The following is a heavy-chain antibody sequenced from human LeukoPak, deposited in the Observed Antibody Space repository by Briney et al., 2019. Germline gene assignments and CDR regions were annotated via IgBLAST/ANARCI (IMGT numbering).Heavy chain of an antibody. D-gene: IGHD2-2*01. CDR1: GFTFSSYE. V-gene: IGHV3-48*03. Sequence: GGSLRLSCAASGFTFSSYEMNWVRQAPGKGLEWVSYISSSGSTIYYADSVEGRFTISRDNAKNSLYLQMNSLRAEDMAVYYCARVPSTYGMDVWGQGTTVTVSS. J-gene: IGHJ6*02. CDR2: ISSSGSTI. CDR3: ARVPSTYGMDV.